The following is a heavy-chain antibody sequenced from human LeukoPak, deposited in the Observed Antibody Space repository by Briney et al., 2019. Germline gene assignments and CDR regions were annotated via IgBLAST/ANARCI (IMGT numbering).Heavy chain of an antibody. V-gene: IGHV1-2*02. D-gene: IGHD3-22*01. CDR1: GYTFTGYY. J-gene: IGHJ4*02. CDR3: ASFSDSSGYYYFDY. CDR2: INPNSGGT. Sequence: GASVKVSCKASGYTFTGYYMHWVRQAPGQGLEWMGWINPNSGGTNYAQKFQGRVTMTRDTSISTAYMELSRLRSDDTAVYYCASFSDSSGYYYFDYWGQGTLVTVSS.